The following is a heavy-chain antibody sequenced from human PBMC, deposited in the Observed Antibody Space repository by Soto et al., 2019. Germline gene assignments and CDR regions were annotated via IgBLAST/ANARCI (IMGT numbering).Heavy chain of an antibody. V-gene: IGHV3-23*01. CDR3: TRGHFGVTMDV. CDR2: VNGGGDIT. D-gene: IGHD3-3*01. J-gene: IGHJ6*02. CDR1: EFTFSSYS. Sequence: DVQLLESGGGLVQPGGSLRLSCAASEFTFSSYSMIWVRQAPGKGLEWVSGVNGGGDITYYAQSVKGRFTISRDHSKNPLYLQMNSLRAEVTAVFYCTRGHFGVTMDVWGQGTTVTVSS.